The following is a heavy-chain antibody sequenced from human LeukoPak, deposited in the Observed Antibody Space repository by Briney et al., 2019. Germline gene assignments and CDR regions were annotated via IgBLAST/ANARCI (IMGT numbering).Heavy chain of an antibody. J-gene: IGHJ4*02. D-gene: IGHD6-19*01. CDR2: IKRDGSDN. CDR3: ARALYNRGWYPDYFDS. V-gene: IGHV3-7*01. Sequence: PGGSLRLSCTASGFTFSSYSMNWVRQAPGKGLEWVANIKRDGSDNYYVGSVEGRFTISRDNAKNSLYLQMSSLRAEDTAIYYCARALYNRGWYPDYFDSWGQGTLVTVSA. CDR1: GFTFSSYS.